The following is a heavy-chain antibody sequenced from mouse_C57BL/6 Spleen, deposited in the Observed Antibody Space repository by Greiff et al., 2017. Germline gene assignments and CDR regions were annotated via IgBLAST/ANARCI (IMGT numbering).Heavy chain of an antibody. CDR1: ISLSTSGMGL. D-gene: IGHD1-1*01. CDR3: WRLLRRESRYYYAMDY. J-gene: IGHJ4*01. V-gene: IGHV8-2*01. CDR2: WNNDNY. Sequence: QVTLKESGPGILQPSQTLSLACTFSGISLSTSGMGLSWLRKPSGKALEWLASIWNNDNYYNPSLKSRLTISKETSNYQVFLKLTSVDTADSATYYGAWRLLRRESRYYYAMDYWGQGTSVTVSS.